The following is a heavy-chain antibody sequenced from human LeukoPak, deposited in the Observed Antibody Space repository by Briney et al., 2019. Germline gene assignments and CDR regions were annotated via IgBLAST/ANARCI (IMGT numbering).Heavy chain of an antibody. D-gene: IGHD1-26*01. CDR3: ARVVALATDY. CDR1: GFTFDSYA. J-gene: IGHJ4*02. CDR2: IGPDSKDI. Sequence: PGRSLRLSFAASGFTFDSYAMTWVRQAPGKGLEWVSSIGPDSKDIYYADSVKGRFTISRDNAKNSLYLQMNSLRAEDTAVYYCARVVALATDYWGQGTLVTVSS. V-gene: IGHV3-21*01.